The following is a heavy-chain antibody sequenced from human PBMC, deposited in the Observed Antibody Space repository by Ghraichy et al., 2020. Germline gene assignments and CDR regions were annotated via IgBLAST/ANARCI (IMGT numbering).Heavy chain of an antibody. CDR3: AKRSSSGYYNYFDY. V-gene: IGHV3-23*01. J-gene: IGHJ4*02. Sequence: LTCAASGFTFSSYAMSWVRQAPGKGLEWVSTLNSNADNTYYADSVKGRFTISRDNSKNTLYLQMNSLRAEDTAVYYCAKRSSSGYYNYFDYWGQGTLVTVSS. CDR1: GFTFSSYA. D-gene: IGHD3-22*01. CDR2: LNSNADNT.